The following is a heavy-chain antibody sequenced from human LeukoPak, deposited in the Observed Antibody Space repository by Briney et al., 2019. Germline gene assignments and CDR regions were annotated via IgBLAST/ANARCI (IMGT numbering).Heavy chain of an antibody. CDR1: GGSISSYY. CDR2: IYYSGST. V-gene: IGHV4-59*08. J-gene: IGHJ4*02. Sequence: PSETLSLTCTVSGGSISSYYWSWIRQPPGKGLEWIGYIYYSGSTNYNPSLKSRVTISVDTSKNQFSLKLSSVTAADTAVYYCASFPVVGAMRRVDCWGQGTLVTVSS. D-gene: IGHD1-26*01. CDR3: ASFPVVGAMRRVDC.